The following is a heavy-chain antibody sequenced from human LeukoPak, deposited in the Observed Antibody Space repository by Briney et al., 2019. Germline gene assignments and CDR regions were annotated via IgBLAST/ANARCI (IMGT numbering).Heavy chain of an antibody. CDR2: IYYSGST. V-gene: IGHV4-30-4*01. CDR1: GGSISSGDYY. Sequence: SETLSLTCTVSGGSISSGDYYWSWIRQPPGKDLEWIGYIYYSGSTYYNPSLKSRVTISVDTSKNQFSLKLSSVTAADTAVYYCARDWAYYYDSSGYSAPYYYYGMDVWGQGTTVTVSS. D-gene: IGHD3-22*01. CDR3: ARDWAYYYDSSGYSAPYYYYGMDV. J-gene: IGHJ6*02.